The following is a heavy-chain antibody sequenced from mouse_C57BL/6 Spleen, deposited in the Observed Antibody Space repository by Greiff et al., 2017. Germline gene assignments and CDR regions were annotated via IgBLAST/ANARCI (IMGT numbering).Heavy chain of an antibody. CDR2: ISSGGSYP. Sequence: EVKLVESGGDLVKPGGSLTLSCAASGFTFSSYGLSWVRQTPDKRLEWVATISSGGSYPYNPACVTGRFTISRDNDKYNLYLQMSSLKSEDTAMCYCARWGEELLDYWGQGTTLTVSS. J-gene: IGHJ2*01. CDR3: ARWGEELLDY. CDR1: GFTFSSYG. V-gene: IGHV5-6*01.